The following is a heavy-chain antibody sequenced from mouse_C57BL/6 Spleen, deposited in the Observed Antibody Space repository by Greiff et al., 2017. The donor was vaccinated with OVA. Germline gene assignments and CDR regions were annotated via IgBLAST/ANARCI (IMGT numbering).Heavy chain of an antibody. CDR1: GYTFTSYW. CDR3: ARWGYGNYGIYFDY. D-gene: IGHD2-10*02. Sequence: VQLQQPGAELVKPGASVKMSCKASGYTFTSYWITWVKQRPGQGLEWIGDIYPGSGSTNYNEKFKSKATLTVDTSSSTAYMQLSSLTSEDSAVYYCARWGYGNYGIYFDYWGQGTTLTVSS. J-gene: IGHJ2*01. CDR2: IYPGSGST. V-gene: IGHV1-55*01.